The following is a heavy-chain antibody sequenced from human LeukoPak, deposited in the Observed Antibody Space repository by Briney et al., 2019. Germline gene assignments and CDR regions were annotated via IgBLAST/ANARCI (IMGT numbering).Heavy chain of an antibody. CDR2: IYYSGST. J-gene: IGHJ4*02. CDR1: GDSISSSSYY. D-gene: IGHD3-10*01. V-gene: IGHV4-39*02. CDR3: ARPKWFGESNYFDY. Sequence: SETLSLTCTVSGDSISSSSYYWGWIRQPPGKGLEWIGSIYYSGSTYYNPSLKSRVTISVDTSENHFSLKLSSVTAADTAIYYCARPKWFGESNYFDYWGQGTLVTVSS.